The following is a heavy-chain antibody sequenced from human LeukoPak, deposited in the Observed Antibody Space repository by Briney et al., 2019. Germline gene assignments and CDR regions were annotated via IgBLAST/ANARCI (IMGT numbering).Heavy chain of an antibody. D-gene: IGHD6-13*01. Sequence: GGSLRLSCAASGFTFSSYWMSWVRQAPGKGLEWVANIKQDGSERYYVDSVKGRFTISRDNAKSSLYLQMNSLRAEDTAVYYCVRQASSSWYYFDYWGQGTLVTVSS. CDR1: GFTFSSYW. CDR3: VRQASSSWYYFDY. V-gene: IGHV3-7*01. J-gene: IGHJ4*02. CDR2: IKQDGSER.